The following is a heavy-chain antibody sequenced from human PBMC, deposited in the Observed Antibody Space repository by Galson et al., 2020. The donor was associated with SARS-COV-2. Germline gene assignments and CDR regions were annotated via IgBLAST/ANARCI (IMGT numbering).Heavy chain of an antibody. Sequence: ASVKVSCEASGYTFANYDVNWVRQATGQGLEWMGWMNPKRGNTGYAQRFQGRVPITRDTSINTAYLELSSLRSEDTAVYHCARASKHYNFLTGYLNYYYYYMDVWGTGTTVTISS. CDR3: ARASKHYNFLTGYLNYYYYYMDV. D-gene: IGHD3-9*01. CDR1: GYTFANYD. V-gene: IGHV1-8*03. CDR2: MNPKRGNT. J-gene: IGHJ6*03.